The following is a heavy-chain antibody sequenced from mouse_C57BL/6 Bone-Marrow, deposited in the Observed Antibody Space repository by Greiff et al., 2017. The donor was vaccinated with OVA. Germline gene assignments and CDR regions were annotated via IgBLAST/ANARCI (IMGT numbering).Heavy chain of an antibody. D-gene: IGHD2-1*01. V-gene: IGHV5-16*01. Sequence: EVKLVESEGGLVQPGSSMKLSCTASGFTFSDYYMAWVRQVPEKGLGWVANINYDGSSTYYLDSLKSRFIISRDNAKNILYLQMSSLKSEDTATYYCARERGGDYGNFFDYWGQGTTLTVSS. CDR2: INYDGSST. CDR1: GFTFSDYY. CDR3: ARERGGDYGNFFDY. J-gene: IGHJ2*01.